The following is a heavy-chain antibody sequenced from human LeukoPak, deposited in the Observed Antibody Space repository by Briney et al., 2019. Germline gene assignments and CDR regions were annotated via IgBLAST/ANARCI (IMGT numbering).Heavy chain of an antibody. J-gene: IGHJ5*02. D-gene: IGHD3-10*01. CDR2: FHYSGST. CDR1: GYSISSAYY. CDR3: ARDSGTTGEVKFDP. Sequence: SETLSLTCTVSGYSISSAYYWGWIRQSPGKGLEWIGSFHYSGSTSYNPSLKSRVTISVDSSKNQFSLRLSSVTAADTAVYYCARDSGTTGEVKFDPWGQGTLVTVSS. V-gene: IGHV4-38-2*02.